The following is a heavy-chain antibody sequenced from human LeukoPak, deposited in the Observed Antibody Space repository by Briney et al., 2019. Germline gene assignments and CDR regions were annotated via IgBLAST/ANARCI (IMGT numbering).Heavy chain of an antibody. D-gene: IGHD2/OR15-2a*01. CDR3: AKDRNSWPTNFDS. V-gene: IGHV3-23*01. CDR1: GCTFSTYA. CDR2: ISSSGGTT. Sequence: GGSLRLSCAAPGCTFSTYAVNWVRQAPGKGLEWVSAISSSGGTTYYAGSVKGRFSISRDNSKNMLYLQMNSLRVEDTAVYYCAKDRNSWPTNFDSWGQGTLVTVSA. J-gene: IGHJ4*02.